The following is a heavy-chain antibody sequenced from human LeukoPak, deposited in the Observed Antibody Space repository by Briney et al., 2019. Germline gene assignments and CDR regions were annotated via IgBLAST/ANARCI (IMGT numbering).Heavy chain of an antibody. V-gene: IGHV3-15*01. CDR1: GFTFSSYA. CDR3: TTGGVYGDYYFDY. CDR2: IKSKTDGGTT. D-gene: IGHD4-17*01. J-gene: IGHJ4*02. Sequence: PGGSLRLSCAASGFTFSSYAMSWVRQAPGKGLEWVGRIKSKTDGGTTDYAAPVKGRFTISRDDSKNTLYLQMNSLKTEDTAVYYCTTGGVYGDYYFDYWGQGTLVTVSS.